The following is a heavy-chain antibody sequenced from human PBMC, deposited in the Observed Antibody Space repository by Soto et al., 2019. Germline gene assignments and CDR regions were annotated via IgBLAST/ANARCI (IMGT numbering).Heavy chain of an antibody. J-gene: IGHJ6*02. CDR3: ARSLTEGXCTITGCYTRPLYGMDV. CDR2: INPNSGGT. CDR1: GYTFSGCY. D-gene: IGHD2-2*02. V-gene: IGHV1-2*02. Sequence: ASVEVSCKDSGYTFSGCYIHWLRQAPGQGLEWMGWINPNSGGTNYAQKFQGRVTVTRDTPTSTAYMELSRLTSDDTAVYYCARSLTEGXCTITGCYTRPLYGMDVWGQGTTVTVSS.